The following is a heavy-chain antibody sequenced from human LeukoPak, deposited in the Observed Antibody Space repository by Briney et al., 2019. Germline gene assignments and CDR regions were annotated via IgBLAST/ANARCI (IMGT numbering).Heavy chain of an antibody. J-gene: IGHJ4*02. D-gene: IGHD2-21*02. Sequence: QTGGSLRLSCAASGFTVSSNLMSWVRQAPGGGLEWVSLLYSAGSTYYAGSVKGRFTISRDSSKNTLYLQMNSLRAEDTAVYYCARVAGWGLDYWGQGTLVTVSS. V-gene: IGHV3-66*01. CDR1: GFTVSSNL. CDR3: ARVAGWGLDY. CDR2: LYSAGST.